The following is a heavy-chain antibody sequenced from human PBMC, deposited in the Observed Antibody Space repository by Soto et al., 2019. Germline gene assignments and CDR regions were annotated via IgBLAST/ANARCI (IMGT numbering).Heavy chain of an antibody. V-gene: IGHV1-69*01. CDR2: IIPIFGAA. D-gene: IGHD3-22*01. CDR3: AREDYYDSSPRKPPGGAFDI. J-gene: IGHJ3*02. Sequence: SLEVSCKASVGALSSYANICVRQVPGKGLEWMGGIIPIFGAANYAQKFQGRVTITADESTSTAYMELSSLRSEDTAVYYCAREDYYDSSPRKPPGGAFDIWGQGKMVNFSS. CDR1: VGALSSYA.